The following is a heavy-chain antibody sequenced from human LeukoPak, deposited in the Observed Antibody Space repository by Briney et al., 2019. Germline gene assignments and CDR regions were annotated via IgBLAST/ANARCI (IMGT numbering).Heavy chain of an antibody. J-gene: IGHJ4*02. CDR3: ARDAVAAGWRYYFDY. CDR1: GFTFSNYV. CDR2: ISYDGSNK. Sequence: GGSLRLSCAASGFTFSNYVMHWVRQAPGKGLEWVALISYDGSNKYYADSVKGRFTISRDNSKNTLYLQMNSLRAEDTAVYYCARDAVAAGWRYYFDYWGQGTLVTVSS. D-gene: IGHD6-13*01. V-gene: IGHV3-30*03.